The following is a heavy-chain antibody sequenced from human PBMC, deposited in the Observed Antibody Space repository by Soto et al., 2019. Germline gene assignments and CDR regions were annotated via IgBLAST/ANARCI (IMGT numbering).Heavy chain of an antibody. CDR3: ARWSYLDY. D-gene: IGHD3-3*01. Sequence: GGSLRLSCAASGFSFGSYALSWVRQAPGKGLEWVPTISGSDGKTFYADSVKGRFSISRDTSQSTLYLQMNSLRADDTAMYYCARWSYLDYWGQGTRVTVSS. J-gene: IGHJ4*02. CDR1: GFSFGSYA. CDR2: ISGSDGKT. V-gene: IGHV3-23*01.